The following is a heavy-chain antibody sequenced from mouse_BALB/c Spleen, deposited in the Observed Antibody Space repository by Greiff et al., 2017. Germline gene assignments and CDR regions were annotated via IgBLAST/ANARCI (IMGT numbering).Heavy chain of an antibody. CDR3: ARGTYYYAMDY. CDR1: GYSITSGYY. Sequence: EVKLMESGPGLVKPSQSLSLTCSVTGYSITSGYYWNWIRQFPGNKLEWMGYISYDGSNNYNPSLKNRISITRDTSKNQFFLKLNSVTTEDTATYYCARGTYYYAMDYWGQGTSVTVSS. V-gene: IGHV3-6*02. J-gene: IGHJ4*01. CDR2: ISYDGSN.